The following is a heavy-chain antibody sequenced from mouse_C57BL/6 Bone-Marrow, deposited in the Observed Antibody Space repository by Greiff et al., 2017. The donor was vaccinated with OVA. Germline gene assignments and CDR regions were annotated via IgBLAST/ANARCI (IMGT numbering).Heavy chain of an antibody. CDR1: GYAFSSSW. Sequence: QVQLQQSGPELVKPGASVKISCKASGYAFSSSWMNWVKQRPGKGLEWIGRIYPGDGDTNYNGKFKGKAILTADKSSSTAYMQLSSLTSEDSAVYFCAKTGTIAYWGQGTLVTVSA. CDR3: AKTGTIAY. J-gene: IGHJ3*01. D-gene: IGHD4-1*01. V-gene: IGHV1-82*01. CDR2: IYPGDGDT.